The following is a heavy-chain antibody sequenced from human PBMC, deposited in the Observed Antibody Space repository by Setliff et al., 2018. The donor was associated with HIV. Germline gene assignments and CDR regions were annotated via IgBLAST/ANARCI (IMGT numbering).Heavy chain of an antibody. Sequence: GGSLRLSCTASGFTFGDYAMSWVRQAPGKGLEWVGFIRSKAYGGTTEYAASVKGRFTISRDDSKSIAYLQMNSLRAEDTAVYYCAKGHYYDSSGATNYFDYWGQGTLVTV. D-gene: IGHD3-22*01. CDR2: IRSKAYGGTT. J-gene: IGHJ4*02. V-gene: IGHV3-49*04. CDR3: AKGHYYDSSGATNYFDY. CDR1: GFTFGDYA.